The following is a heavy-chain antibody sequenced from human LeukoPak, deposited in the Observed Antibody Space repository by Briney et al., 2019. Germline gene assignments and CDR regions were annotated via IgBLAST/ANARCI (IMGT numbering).Heavy chain of an antibody. CDR1: GYSISSGYY. D-gene: IGHD3-3*01. J-gene: IGHJ4*02. CDR2: IYHSGST. Sequence: MTSETLSPTCAVSGYSISSGYYWGWIRQPPGKGLEWIGSIYHSGSTHYNPSLKSRVTISVGTSKNQFSLKLSSVTAADTAVYYCARVWSNPHWGQRTLVTVSS. V-gene: IGHV4-38-2*01. CDR3: ARVWSNPH.